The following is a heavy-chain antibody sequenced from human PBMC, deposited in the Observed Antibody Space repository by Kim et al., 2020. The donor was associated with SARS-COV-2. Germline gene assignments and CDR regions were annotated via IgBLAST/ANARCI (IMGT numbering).Heavy chain of an antibody. Sequence: GGSLRLSCAASGFSLSDQYMDWVRQAPGKGLEWVGRARNKVNGYSPQYAASVNGRFTISRDDSKNSLYLQLNGLKTEDTAVYYCTGDLVGPTGMAYWGQG. D-gene: IGHD1-26*01. CDR1: GFSLSDQY. V-gene: IGHV3-72*01. J-gene: IGHJ4*02. CDR3: TGDLVGPTGMAY. CDR2: ARNKVNGYSP.